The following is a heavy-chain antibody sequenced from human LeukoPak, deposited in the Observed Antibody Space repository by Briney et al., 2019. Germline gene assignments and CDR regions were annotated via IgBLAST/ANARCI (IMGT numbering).Heavy chain of an antibody. CDR3: AARCSSTSCFTPTFDY. V-gene: IGHV1-18*01. J-gene: IGHJ4*02. CDR2: ISVYNGNT. Sequence: GASVKVSCKASGYTFTSYGISWVRQAPGQGLEWMGWISVYNGNTNYAQKFQGRVTITADESTSTAYMELSSLRSEDTAVYYCAARCSSTSCFTPTFDYWGQGTLVTVSS. CDR1: GYTFTSYG. D-gene: IGHD2-2*01.